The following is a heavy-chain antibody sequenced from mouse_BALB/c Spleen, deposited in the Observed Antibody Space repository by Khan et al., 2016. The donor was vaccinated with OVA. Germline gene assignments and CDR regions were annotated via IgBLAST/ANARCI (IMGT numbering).Heavy chain of an antibody. Sequence: QVQLKQSGPGLVQPSQSLSITCTVSGFSLTTYGVHWVRQSPGKGLEWLGVIRSGGNTDYNAAFISRLSITKDNSKSQVFFKMDSLQADDTAVYYCARNSYIYDFTYWGPGTRVTVSA. CDR1: GFSLTTYG. CDR2: IRSGGNT. D-gene: IGHD2-12*01. J-gene: IGHJ3*01. CDR3: ARNSYIYDFTY. V-gene: IGHV2-2*01.